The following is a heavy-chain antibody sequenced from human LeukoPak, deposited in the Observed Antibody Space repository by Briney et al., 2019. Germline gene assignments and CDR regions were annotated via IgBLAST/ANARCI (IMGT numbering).Heavy chain of an antibody. CDR2: IRYDGSNK. Sequence: PGGSLRLSCAASGFTFSSYGMHWVRQAPGKGLEWVAFIRYDGSNKYYADSVKGRFTISRDNSKNTLYLQMNSLRAEDTAVYYCAKGQYDFWSGYSLTNWFDPWGQGTLATVSS. V-gene: IGHV3-30*02. CDR1: GFTFSSYG. J-gene: IGHJ5*02. D-gene: IGHD3-3*01. CDR3: AKGQYDFWSGYSLTNWFDP.